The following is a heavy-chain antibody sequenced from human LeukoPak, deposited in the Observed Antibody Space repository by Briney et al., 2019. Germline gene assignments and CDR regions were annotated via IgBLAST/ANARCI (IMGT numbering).Heavy chain of an antibody. CDR1: GGSFNGYY. D-gene: IGHD3-9*01. CDR2: INHGEST. Sequence: SETLSLTCAVYGGSFNGYYWSWVRQPPGKGLEWIGEINHGESTNYNPSLKSRVTISVDTSKNQFSLKLSSVTAADTAVYYCARGGYYDILTGYYNVAYFDYWGQGTLVTVSS. V-gene: IGHV4-34*01. CDR3: ARGGYYDILTGYYNVAYFDY. J-gene: IGHJ4*02.